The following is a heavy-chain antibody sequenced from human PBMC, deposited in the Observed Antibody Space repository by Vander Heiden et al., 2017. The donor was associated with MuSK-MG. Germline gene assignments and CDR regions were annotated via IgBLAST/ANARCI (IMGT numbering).Heavy chain of an antibody. CDR1: GFTLSSYA. D-gene: IGHD3-16*01. CDR3: AKSAMGPYYYGMDV. CDR2: ISGSGGGT. V-gene: IGHV3-23*01. J-gene: IGHJ6*02. Sequence: EVQPLESGGGLVQPGGSLRLSCAASGFTLSSYAMSWVRQAPGKGLEWVSGISGSGGGTYYADSVKGRFTISRDNSKNTLFLQMNSLRAEDTAVYYCAKSAMGPYYYGMDVWGQGTTVTVSS.